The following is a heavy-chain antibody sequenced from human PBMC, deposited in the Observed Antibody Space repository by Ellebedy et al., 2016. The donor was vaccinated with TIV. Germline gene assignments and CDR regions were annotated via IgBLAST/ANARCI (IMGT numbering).Heavy chain of an antibody. CDR3: ATTLNYGGNCFFDN. Sequence: GESLKISCGASGFTFSNYWMNWVRQAPGKGLEWVASIKQDGSEKYYVDSVKGRFTISRDNAKNSVDLQMNTLRAEDTAVYYCATTLNYGGNCFFDNWGQGTLVTVSS. CDR2: IKQDGSEK. J-gene: IGHJ4*02. CDR1: GFTFSNYW. D-gene: IGHD4-23*01. V-gene: IGHV3-7*01.